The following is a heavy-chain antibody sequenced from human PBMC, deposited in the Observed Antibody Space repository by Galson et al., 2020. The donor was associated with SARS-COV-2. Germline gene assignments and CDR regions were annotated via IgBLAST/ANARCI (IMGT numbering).Heavy chain of an antibody. D-gene: IGHD3-22*01. Sequence: GESLKISCAASGFAFSSYTMNWVRQAPGKGLEWVASLDTSSTYIYHADSLKGRFTISRDNAENSLYLQMNSLRAEDTAVYYCARLGPGGSCYYDSSGYCHFDYWGQGTLVTVSS. CDR3: ARLGPGGSCYYDSSGYCHFDY. J-gene: IGHJ4*02. CDR2: LDTSSTYI. V-gene: IGHV3-21*01. CDR1: GFAFSSYT.